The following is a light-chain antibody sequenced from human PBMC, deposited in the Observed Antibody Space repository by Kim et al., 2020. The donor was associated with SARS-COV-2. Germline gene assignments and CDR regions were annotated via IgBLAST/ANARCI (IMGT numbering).Light chain of an antibody. V-gene: IGKV1-39*01. J-gene: IGKJ4*01. CDR3: QQSYHAPT. CDR1: QTIITY. Sequence: LFASIGDTVTITCRASQTIITYLNWYQQKPGRAPDLLIYSASTLQGGVPSRFSGSGSGTDFTLTINSLQPEDFGTYYCQQSYHAPTFGGGTKLEIK. CDR2: SAS.